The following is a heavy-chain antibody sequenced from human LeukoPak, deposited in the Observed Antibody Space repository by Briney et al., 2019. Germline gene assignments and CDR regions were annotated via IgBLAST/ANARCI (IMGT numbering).Heavy chain of an antibody. Sequence: GGSLRLSCAASGFTFSSYSMNWVRQAPGKGLEWVSSISSISTYISYADSVKGRFTISRDTAKNSLYLQMNSPRAEDTAVYYCARQRYGDYSSDYWGQGTLVTVSS. CDR2: ISSISTYI. D-gene: IGHD4-17*01. V-gene: IGHV3-21*01. CDR1: GFTFSSYS. CDR3: ARQRYGDYSSDY. J-gene: IGHJ4*02.